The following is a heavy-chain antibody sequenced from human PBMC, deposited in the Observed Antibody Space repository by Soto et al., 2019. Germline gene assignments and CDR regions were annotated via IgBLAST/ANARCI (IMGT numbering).Heavy chain of an antibody. CDR3: ARRGYCSGGSCYTYYFDC. V-gene: IGHV5-51*01. Sequence: GESLKISCKGSGYSFTSYWIGWVRQMPGKGLEWMGIIYPGDSDTRYSPSFQGQVTISADKSISTAYLQWSSLKASDTAMYYCARRGYCSGGSCYTYYFDCWGQGTLVTVSS. J-gene: IGHJ4*02. CDR2: IYPGDSDT. CDR1: GYSFTSYW. D-gene: IGHD2-15*01.